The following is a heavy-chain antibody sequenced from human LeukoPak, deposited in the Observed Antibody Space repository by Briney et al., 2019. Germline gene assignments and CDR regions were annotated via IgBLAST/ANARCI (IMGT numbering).Heavy chain of an antibody. J-gene: IGHJ4*02. V-gene: IGHV4-4*03. CDR2: IYRSGST. Sequence: PETLSLTCAVSGGSISSSNWWSWVRQPPGQGLEWIGEIYRSGSTNYNPSLKSRVTISVDKSKNQFSLKLSSVTAADTAVYYCARSRPGIAAAGNDYWGQGTLVTVSS. D-gene: IGHD6-13*01. CDR3: ARSRPGIAAAGNDY. CDR1: GGSISSSNW.